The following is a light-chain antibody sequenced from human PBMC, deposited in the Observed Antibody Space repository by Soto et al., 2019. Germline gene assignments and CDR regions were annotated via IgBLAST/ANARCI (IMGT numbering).Light chain of an antibody. Sequence: QSALTQPASVSGSPGQSITISFTGTSNDVGGYNYVSWYQQHPGKAPKLIIYEVTDRPSGVSNRFSGSKSGNTASLTISGLQAEDEADYYCISYTSSNTHYVIIGGGTKLTVL. CDR1: SNDVGGYNY. V-gene: IGLV2-14*01. CDR3: ISYTSSNTHYVI. J-gene: IGLJ2*01. CDR2: EVT.